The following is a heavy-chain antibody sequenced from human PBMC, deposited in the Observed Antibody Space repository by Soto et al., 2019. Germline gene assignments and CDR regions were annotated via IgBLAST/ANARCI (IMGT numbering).Heavy chain of an antibody. V-gene: IGHV4-59*01. Sequence: SETLSLTCTVSGASITQYYWNWIRQSPGKGLEWIVSVSSTGSTVYNPSLTSRVTVSLDTSKNQFSLKLNSVTAADTAVYYCARDYFDSSDYTTNWFDPWGQGALVTVSS. CDR3: ARDYFDSSDYTTNWFDP. D-gene: IGHD3-22*01. J-gene: IGHJ5*02. CDR2: VSSTGST. CDR1: GASITQYY.